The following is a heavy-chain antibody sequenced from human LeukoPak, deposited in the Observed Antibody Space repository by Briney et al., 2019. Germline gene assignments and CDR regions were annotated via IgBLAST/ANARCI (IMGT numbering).Heavy chain of an antibody. D-gene: IGHD2-2*01. Sequence: GGSLRLSCAASEFTFSSYAMSWVRQAPGKGLEWVSGISVSGDSTYYPDSVKGRFTISRDNSKNTLYLQMNSLRVEDTAVYYCARQTGPYRPFDLWGRGTLVTVSS. CDR1: EFTFSSYA. J-gene: IGHJ2*01. CDR3: ARQTGPYRPFDL. CDR2: ISVSGDST. V-gene: IGHV3-23*01.